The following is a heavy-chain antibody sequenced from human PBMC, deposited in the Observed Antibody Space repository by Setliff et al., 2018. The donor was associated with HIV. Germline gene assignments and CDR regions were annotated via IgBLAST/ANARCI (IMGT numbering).Heavy chain of an antibody. CDR3: ARDQAYYYDNSAYYPDAFDL. CDR2: IIPILGIA. D-gene: IGHD3-22*01. V-gene: IGHV1-69*10. Sequence: GASVKVSCKGSGGTFSSYAISWVRQAPGQGLEWMGGIIPILGIANYAQKFQGRVTINADKPTSTAYMELSSLRSEDTAVYYCARDQAYYYDNSAYYPDAFDLWGQGTMVT. CDR1: GGTFSSYA. J-gene: IGHJ3*01.